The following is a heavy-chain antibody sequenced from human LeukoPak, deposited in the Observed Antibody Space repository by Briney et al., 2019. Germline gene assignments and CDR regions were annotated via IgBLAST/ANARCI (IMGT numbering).Heavy chain of an antibody. Sequence: SETLSLTCTVSGGSISSGDYYWSWIRQPPGTGLEWIGYIYYSGSTYYNPSLKSRVTISVDTSKNQFSLKLSPVTAADTAVYYCARGLRYFDWAIDYWGQGTLVTVSS. J-gene: IGHJ4*02. CDR1: GGSISSGDYY. CDR3: ARGLRYFDWAIDY. V-gene: IGHV4-30-4*01. D-gene: IGHD3-9*01. CDR2: IYYSGST.